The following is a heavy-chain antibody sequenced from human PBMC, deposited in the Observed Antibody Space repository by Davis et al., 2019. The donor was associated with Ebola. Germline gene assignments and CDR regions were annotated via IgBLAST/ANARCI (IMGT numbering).Heavy chain of an antibody. D-gene: IGHD4-17*01. CDR1: GGSFSGYY. CDR2: INHSGST. CDR3: ARGGDYVPYYYGMDV. J-gene: IGHJ6*02. Sequence: MPSETLSPTCAVYGGSFSGYYWSWIRQPPGKGLEWIGEINHSGSTNYNPSLKSRVTISVDTSKNQFSLKLSSVTAADTAVYYCARGGDYVPYYYGMDVWGQGTTVTVSS. V-gene: IGHV4-34*01.